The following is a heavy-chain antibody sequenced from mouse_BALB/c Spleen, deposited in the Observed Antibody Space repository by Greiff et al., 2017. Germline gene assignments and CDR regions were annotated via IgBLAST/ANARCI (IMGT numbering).Heavy chain of an antibody. CDR2: INSNGGST. CDR3: ARDDGYYLAY. J-gene: IGHJ3*01. CDR1: GFTFSSYG. D-gene: IGHD2-3*01. Sequence: EVQGVESGGGLVQPGGSLKLSCAASGFTFSSYGMSWVRQTPDKRLELVATINSNGGSTYYPDSVKGRFTISRDNAKNTLYLQMSSLKSEDTAMYYCARDDGYYLAYWGQGTLVTVSA. V-gene: IGHV5-6-3*01.